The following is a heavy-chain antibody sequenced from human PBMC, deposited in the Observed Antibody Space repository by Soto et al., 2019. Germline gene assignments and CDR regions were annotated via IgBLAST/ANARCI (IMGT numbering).Heavy chain of an antibody. CDR2: IIPIFGTA. Sequence: QVQLVQSGAEVKKPGSSVKVSCKASGGTFSSYAISWVRQAPGQGLEWMGGIIPIFGTANYAQKFQGRVTITADEPTSTAYVELSSLRSEDTAVYYWARGPRGNWNPWNGMDVWGQGTTVTVSS. CDR1: GGTFSSYA. J-gene: IGHJ6*02. D-gene: IGHD1-20*01. CDR3: ARGPRGNWNPWNGMDV. V-gene: IGHV1-69*01.